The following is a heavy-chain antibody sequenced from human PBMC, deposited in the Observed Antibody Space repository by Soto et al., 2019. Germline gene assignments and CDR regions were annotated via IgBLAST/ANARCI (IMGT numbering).Heavy chain of an antibody. CDR1: GGSLSSNFYY. CDR3: ARHALDGTGWYQTFDV. CDR2: ISSRGNT. Sequence: SETLSLTCNVSGGSLSSNFYYWAWIRQPPGKGLEWIGSISSRGNTYYSPSLRSRFTMSVDTSNTQFSLNLSAVTAADSAVYYCARHALDGTGWYQTFDVWGQGAQVTVSS. V-gene: IGHV4-39*01. D-gene: IGHD6-19*01. J-gene: IGHJ4*02.